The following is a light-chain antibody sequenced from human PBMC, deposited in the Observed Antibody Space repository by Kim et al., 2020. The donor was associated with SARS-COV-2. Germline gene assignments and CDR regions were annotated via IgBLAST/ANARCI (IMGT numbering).Light chain of an antibody. Sequence: ASIGDRVNITCRANHDIGDFLAWYRQKPRRAPELLISGSSNLQSGVPSRFSGAGSGTEFTLTIASLQPEDVATYYCQKYKTAPWTFGQGTKVDIK. CDR3: QKYKTAPWT. V-gene: IGKV1-27*01. CDR1: HDIGDF. CDR2: GSS. J-gene: IGKJ1*01.